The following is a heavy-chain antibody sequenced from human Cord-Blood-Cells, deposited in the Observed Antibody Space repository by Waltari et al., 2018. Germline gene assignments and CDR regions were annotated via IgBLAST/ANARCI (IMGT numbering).Heavy chain of an antibody. Sequence: QVQLQQWGAGLLKPSETLSLTCAVYGGSFSGYYWSWIRPPPGKGLEWIGEINASASTNYNPSLKSRVTISVDTSKNQFSLKLSSVTAADTAVYYCARVLYYGSGSYYYYYYYYGMDVWGQGTTVTVSS. CDR3: ARVLYYGSGSYYYYYYYYGMDV. D-gene: IGHD3-10*01. CDR2: INASAST. V-gene: IGHV4-34*01. J-gene: IGHJ6*02. CDR1: GGSFSGYY.